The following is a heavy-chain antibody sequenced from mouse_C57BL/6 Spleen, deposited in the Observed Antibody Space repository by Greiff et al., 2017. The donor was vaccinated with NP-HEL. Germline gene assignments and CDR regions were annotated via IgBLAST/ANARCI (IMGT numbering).Heavy chain of an antibody. V-gene: IGHV7-3*01. D-gene: IGHD2-5*01. CDR1: GFTFTDYY. J-gene: IGHJ3*01. CDR3: ARLYSNYGVAY. Sequence: EVKLMESGGGLVQPGGSLSLSCAASGFTFTDYYMSWVRQPPGKALEWLGFIRNKANGYTTEYSASVKGRFTISRDNSQSILYLQMNALRAEDSATYYCARLYSNYGVAYWGQGTLVTVSA. CDR2: IRNKANGYTT.